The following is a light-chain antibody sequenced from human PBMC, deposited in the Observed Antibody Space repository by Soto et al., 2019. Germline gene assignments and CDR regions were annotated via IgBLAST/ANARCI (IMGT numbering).Light chain of an antibody. Sequence: QSVLTQPPSASGTPGQRVTISCSGSSSNIESNYVYWYQQLPGAAPKLLIYRNDQRPSGVPDRFSGSKSGTSASLAISGLRSEDEADYFCAAWDDSLRGVVFGGGTKLTVL. V-gene: IGLV1-47*01. CDR1: SSNIESNY. CDR2: RND. CDR3: AAWDDSLRGVV. J-gene: IGLJ2*01.